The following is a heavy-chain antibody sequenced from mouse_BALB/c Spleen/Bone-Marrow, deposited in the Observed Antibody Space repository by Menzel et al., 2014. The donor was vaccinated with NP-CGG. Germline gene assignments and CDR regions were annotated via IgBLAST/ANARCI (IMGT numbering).Heavy chain of an antibody. CDR2: ISGGGSYT. CDR3: ARVIGTRCFDV. D-gene: IGHD4-1*01. J-gene: IGHJ1*01. CDR1: GFTFSDYA. V-gene: IGHV5-9-4*01. Sequence: DVHLVESGGGLVKPGGSLKLSCAASGFTFSDYAMSWVRQSPEKRLEWVAEISGGGSYTYYPDTVTGRFTISRDNAKNTLYLEMSSLKSEDTAIYYCARVIGTRCFDVWVAGTTVTVSS.